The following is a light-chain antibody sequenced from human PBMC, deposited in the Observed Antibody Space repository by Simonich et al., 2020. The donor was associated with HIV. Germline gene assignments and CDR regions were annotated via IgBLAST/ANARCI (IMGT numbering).Light chain of an antibody. CDR2: WAS. Sequence: DIVMTQSPDSLAVSPGESATIGCKSSQSVLYSSNNKNYLAWYQQKPGQTPKLLIYWASTRQSGVPDRFSGRGSGTDFTLTISSLQAEDVAVYFCQQYYITPYTFGQGTKLEIK. CDR3: QQYYITPYT. J-gene: IGKJ2*01. CDR1: QSVLYSSNNKNY. V-gene: IGKV4-1*01.